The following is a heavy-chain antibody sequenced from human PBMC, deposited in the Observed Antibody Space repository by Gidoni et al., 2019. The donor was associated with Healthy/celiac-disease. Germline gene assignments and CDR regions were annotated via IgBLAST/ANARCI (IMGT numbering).Heavy chain of an antibody. J-gene: IGHJ4*02. V-gene: IGHV3-30-3*01. D-gene: IGHD6-19*01. CDR3: ARGFYSSGWHIGGIDY. Sequence: QVQLSESGGGVVQPGRSLRLSCAAPGFTFSSYAMRWVRQAPGKGLEWVAVISYDGSNKYYADSVKGRFTISRDNSKNTLYLQMNSLRAEDTAVYYCARGFYSSGWHIGGIDYWGQGTLVTVSS. CDR1: GFTFSSYA. CDR2: ISYDGSNK.